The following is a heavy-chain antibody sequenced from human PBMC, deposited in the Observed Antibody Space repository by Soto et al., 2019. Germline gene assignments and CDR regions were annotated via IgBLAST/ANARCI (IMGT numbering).Heavy chain of an antibody. V-gene: IGHV1-3*01. CDR1: GYTFTSYS. D-gene: IGHD5-12*01. J-gene: IGHJ4*02. Sequence: QVTLVQSGAEVKKPGASVKVSCKASGYTFTSYSVHWVRQAPGQRLEWMGWINAGNGNTKYSQKFQGRVTITRDTSASTANVELSSLRSEDTAVYYCARGLERGYSGYDYGYWGQGTLVTVSS. CDR3: ARGLERGYSGYDYGY. CDR2: INAGNGNT.